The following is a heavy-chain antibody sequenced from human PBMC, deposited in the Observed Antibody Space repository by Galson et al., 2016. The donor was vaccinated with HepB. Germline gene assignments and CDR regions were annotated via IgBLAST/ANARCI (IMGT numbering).Heavy chain of an antibody. J-gene: IGHJ6*03. CDR1: GDSISTFY. CDR2: IYYSGRP. D-gene: IGHD2-2*02. CDR3: ARTNRYNFYYYIMDV. V-gene: IGHV4-59*01. Sequence: SETLSLTCIVSGDSISTFYWTWIRQPPGKPLESIGYIYYSGRPTYSPSLKGRATISVDRSNNLFSLTLHSVTAADTAIYSCARTNRYNFYYYIMDVWGKGTTVTVSS.